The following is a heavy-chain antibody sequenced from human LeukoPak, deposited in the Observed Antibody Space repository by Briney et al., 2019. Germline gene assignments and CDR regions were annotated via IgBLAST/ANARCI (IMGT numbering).Heavy chain of an antibody. CDR3: ARGPDYDILADYFDY. Sequence: PGRPLRLSCAASGFTFSNYALHWVRQAPGKGLEWVAVISYDGSNKFYADSVRGRFTISRDNSKNTLFLQMNSLRPEDTAVYYCARGPDYDILADYFDYWGQGTLVTVSS. CDR1: GFTFSNYA. CDR2: ISYDGSNK. J-gene: IGHJ4*02. V-gene: IGHV3-30*04. D-gene: IGHD3-9*01.